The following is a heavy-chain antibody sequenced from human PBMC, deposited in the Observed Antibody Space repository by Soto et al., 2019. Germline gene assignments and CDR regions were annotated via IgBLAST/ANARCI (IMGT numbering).Heavy chain of an antibody. CDR3: AKQITVTTWLDP. V-gene: IGHV3-74*01. D-gene: IGHD4-17*01. J-gene: IGHJ5*02. CDR1: GFCFRTYW. CDR2: INADGNST. Sequence: PGGSLRHSSPASGFCFRTYWTHWLRQALGKGLAWVSRINADGNSTHYADFVKGRFTISRDNPKNTLYLQRNSLRAEDTAVYYCAKQITVTTWLDPWGQGTLVTVSS.